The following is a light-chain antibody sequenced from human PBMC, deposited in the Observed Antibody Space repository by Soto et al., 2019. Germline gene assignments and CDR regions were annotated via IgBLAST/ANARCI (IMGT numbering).Light chain of an antibody. Sequence: EIVLTQSPATLSLPPGERATLSCRASQSVSSYLAWYQQKPGQAPRLLIYDASNMATVIPARFSGSGSGTDFALTISSLESEDFAVYYCQQRSNWLITFGQGTRLEIK. CDR2: DAS. CDR1: QSVSSY. CDR3: QQRSNWLIT. J-gene: IGKJ5*01. V-gene: IGKV3-11*01.